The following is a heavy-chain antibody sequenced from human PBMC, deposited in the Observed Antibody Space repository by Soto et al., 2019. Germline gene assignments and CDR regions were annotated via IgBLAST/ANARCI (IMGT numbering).Heavy chain of an antibody. Sequence: ALVKGSFKGYGYTFTGYYMHGVRQAPGQGLEWMGWINPNSGGTNDAQKFQGRVTMTRDTSISTAYMELSRLRSDDTAVYYCARKGKRGGSYSYGSSFICLDRGGKGTQVSVSS. CDR1: GYTFTGYY. CDR2: INPNSGGT. J-gene: IGHJ4*02. CDR3: ARKGKRGGSYSYGSSFICLDR. V-gene: IGHV1-2*02. D-gene: IGHD3-22*01.